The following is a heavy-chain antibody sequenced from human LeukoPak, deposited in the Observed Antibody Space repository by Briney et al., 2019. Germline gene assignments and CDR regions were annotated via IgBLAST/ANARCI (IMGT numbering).Heavy chain of an antibody. D-gene: IGHD6-13*01. Sequence: GGSLRLSCAASGFTFSSYSMNWVRQAPGKGLEWVSSISSSSSYIYYADSVKGRFTISRDNAKNSLYLQMNSLRAEDTAVYYCARDLPPYSSSYYYYYMDVWGKGTTVTVSS. J-gene: IGHJ6*03. CDR3: ARDLPPYSSSYYYYYMDV. CDR2: ISSSSSYI. V-gene: IGHV3-21*01. CDR1: GFTFSSYS.